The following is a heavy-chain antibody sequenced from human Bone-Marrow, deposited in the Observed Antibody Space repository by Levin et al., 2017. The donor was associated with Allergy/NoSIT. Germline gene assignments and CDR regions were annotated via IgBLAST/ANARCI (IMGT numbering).Heavy chain of an antibody. CDR3: AKDGRLSYGYTFDS. D-gene: IGHD3-16*01. J-gene: IGHJ4*02. Sequence: GESLKISCAASGFSFGSFVMTWVRQAPGKGLEWVSSVSGSGVGDYYADSVKGRFTISRDNSNNTLYLQLNSLRPEDTAIYYCAKDGRLSYGYTFDSWGQGILVSVSS. V-gene: IGHV3-23*01. CDR2: VSGSGVGD. CDR1: GFSFGSFV.